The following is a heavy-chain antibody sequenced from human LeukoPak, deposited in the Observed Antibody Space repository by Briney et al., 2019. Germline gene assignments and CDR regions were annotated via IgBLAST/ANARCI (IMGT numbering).Heavy chain of an antibody. Sequence: ASVKVSCKPSGYTFTSYDIKWVRQATGQGLEWMGWMNPNSGNTGYAQKFQGRVTITRNTSISTAYMELSRLRSEDTAVYYCARGPLHWFDPWGQGTLVTVSS. V-gene: IGHV1-8*03. CDR3: ARGPLHWFDP. J-gene: IGHJ5*02. CDR1: GYTFTSYD. CDR2: MNPNSGNT.